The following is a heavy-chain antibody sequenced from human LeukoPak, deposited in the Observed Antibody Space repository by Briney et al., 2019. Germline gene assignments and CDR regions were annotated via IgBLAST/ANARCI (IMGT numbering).Heavy chain of an antibody. D-gene: IGHD4-17*01. V-gene: IGHV3-7*01. Sequence: GGSLRLSCAASGLTFSSYGMHWVRQAPGKGLEWVANIKQDGSEKYYVDSVKGRFTISRDNAKNSLYLQMNSLRAEDTAVYYCARERRPYGWFDPWGQGTLVTVSS. CDR1: GLTFSSYG. CDR2: IKQDGSEK. CDR3: ARERRPYGWFDP. J-gene: IGHJ5*02.